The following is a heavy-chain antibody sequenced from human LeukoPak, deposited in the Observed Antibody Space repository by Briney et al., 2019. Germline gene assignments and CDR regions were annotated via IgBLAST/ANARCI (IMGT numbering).Heavy chain of an antibody. V-gene: IGHV4-59*01. CDR3: ASLFPPYYYYGMDV. Sequence: SETLSLTCTVSGGSISSYYWSWIRQPPGKGLEWIGYIYYSGSTNYNPSLKSRVTISVDTSKNQFSLKLSSVTAADTAVYYCASLFPPYYYYGMDVWGQGTTVTVSS. CDR2: IYYSGST. D-gene: IGHD3-10*02. CDR1: GGSISSYY. J-gene: IGHJ6*02.